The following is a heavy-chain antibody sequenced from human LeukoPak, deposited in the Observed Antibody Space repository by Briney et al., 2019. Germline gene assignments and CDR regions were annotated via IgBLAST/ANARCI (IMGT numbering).Heavy chain of an antibody. J-gene: IGHJ4*02. CDR3: AAVHRDGYINY. V-gene: IGHV4-59*01. Sequence: PSETLSLTCTVSGGSISSYYWSWIRQPPGKGLEWIGYIYYSGSTNYNPSLKSRVTISVDTSKNQFSLKLSSVTDADTAVYYCAAVHRDGYINYWGQGTLVTVSS. CDR1: GGSISSYY. D-gene: IGHD5-24*01. CDR2: IYYSGST.